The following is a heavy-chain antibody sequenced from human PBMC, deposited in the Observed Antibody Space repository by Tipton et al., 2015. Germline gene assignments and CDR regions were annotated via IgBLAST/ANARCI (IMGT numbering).Heavy chain of an antibody. CDR2: IFSGGST. Sequence: TLSLTCSVSVGSISNNYWSWIRQSPGKGLEWIGYIFSGGSTNSNPSVKSRVTIFLTSNKQFSLEMTSVTAADTAIYYCARGQDENTLGEYYTHWGQGTLVTVSS. V-gene: IGHV4-59*01. CDR3: ARGQDENTLGEYYTH. CDR1: VGSISNNY. J-gene: IGHJ1*01. D-gene: IGHD3-3*01.